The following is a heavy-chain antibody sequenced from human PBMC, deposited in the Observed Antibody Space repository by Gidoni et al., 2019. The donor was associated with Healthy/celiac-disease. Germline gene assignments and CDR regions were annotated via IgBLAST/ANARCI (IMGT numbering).Heavy chain of an antibody. D-gene: IGHD1-26*01. CDR2: LSYDGSNK. J-gene: IGHJ4*02. CDR3: ARLEGSSGSYYGSY. Sequence: QVQLVESGGGGDQPGRSLRRSCAASGFTFSSYGMHWVRQAPGKGLEWVAVLSYDGSNKYYADSVKGRFTISRDNSKNTLYLQMNILRAEDTAVYYCARLEGSSGSYYGSYWGQGTLVTVSS. CDR1: GFTFSSYG. V-gene: IGHV3-30*03.